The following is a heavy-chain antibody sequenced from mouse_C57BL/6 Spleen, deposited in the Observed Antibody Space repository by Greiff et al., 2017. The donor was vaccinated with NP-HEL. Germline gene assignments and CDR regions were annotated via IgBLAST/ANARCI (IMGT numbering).Heavy chain of an antibody. CDR2: IDPENGDT. CDR3: AIVNYPAWFAY. D-gene: IGHD2-1*01. CDR1: GFNIKDDY. V-gene: IGHV14-4*01. Sequence: EVQLQQSGAELVRPGASVKLSCTASGFNIKDDYMHWVKQRPEQGLEWIGWIDPENGDTEYASKFQGKATITADTSSNTAYLQLSSLTSEDTAVYYCAIVNYPAWFAYWGQGTLVTVSA. J-gene: IGHJ3*01.